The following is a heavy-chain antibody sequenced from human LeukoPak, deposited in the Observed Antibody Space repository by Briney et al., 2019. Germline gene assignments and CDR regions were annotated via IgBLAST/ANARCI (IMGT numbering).Heavy chain of an antibody. Sequence: SETLSLTCTVSGGSISSGSYYWSWIRQPAGKGLEWIGRIYTSGSTNYNPSLKSRVTISVDTSKNQFSLKLSSVTAADTAVYYCARVWELLQDAFDIWGQGTMVTVSS. J-gene: IGHJ3*02. V-gene: IGHV4-61*02. CDR1: GGSISSGSYY. CDR3: ARVWELLQDAFDI. D-gene: IGHD1-26*01. CDR2: IYTSGST.